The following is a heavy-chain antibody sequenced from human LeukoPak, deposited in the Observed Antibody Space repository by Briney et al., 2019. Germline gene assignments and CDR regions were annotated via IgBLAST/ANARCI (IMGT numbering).Heavy chain of an antibody. V-gene: IGHV1-46*01. CDR2: INPSGGST. D-gene: IGHD3-16*02. Sequence: ASVKVSCKASGYTFTSYYMHWVRQAPGQGLEWMGIINPSGGSTSYAQKFQGRVTMTRDTSTSTVYMELSSLGSEDTAVYYCARGDYVWGSYRAYFDYWGRGTLVTVSS. CDR3: ARGDYVWGSYRAYFDY. CDR1: GYTFTSYY. J-gene: IGHJ4*02.